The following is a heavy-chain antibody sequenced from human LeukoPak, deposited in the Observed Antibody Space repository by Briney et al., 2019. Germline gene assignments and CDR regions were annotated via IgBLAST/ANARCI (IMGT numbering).Heavy chain of an antibody. CDR2: IYYSGST. J-gene: IGHJ6*03. Sequence: SETLSLTCTVSGGSISSTTYYWSWIRQPPGKGLEWIGYIYYSGSTNYNPSLKSRVTISVDTSKNQFSLKLSSVTAADTAVYYCARTTEAHSWRTRYYDYYMDVWGKGTTVTVSS. CDR3: ARTTEAHSWRTRYYDYYMDV. V-gene: IGHV4-61*01. CDR1: GGSISSTTYY. D-gene: IGHD6-13*01.